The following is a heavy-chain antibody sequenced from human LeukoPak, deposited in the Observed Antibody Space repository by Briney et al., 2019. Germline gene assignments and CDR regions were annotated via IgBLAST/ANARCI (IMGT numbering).Heavy chain of an antibody. CDR2: ISYDGSNK. J-gene: IGHJ3*02. D-gene: IGHD3-9*01. CDR1: GFTVSSNY. CDR3: ARVRAPPNYDILTGSSLFDAFDI. Sequence: GGSLRLSCAASGFTVSSNYMSWVRQAPGKGLEWVAVISYDGSNKYYADSVKGRFTISRDNSKNTLYLQMNSLRAEDTAVYYCARVRAPPNYDILTGSSLFDAFDIWGQGTMVTVSP. V-gene: IGHV3-30-3*01.